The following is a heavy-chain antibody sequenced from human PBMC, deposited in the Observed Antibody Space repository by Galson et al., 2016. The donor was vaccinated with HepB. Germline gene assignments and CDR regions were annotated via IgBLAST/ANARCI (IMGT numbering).Heavy chain of an antibody. CDR3: ARHVTGDLDC. D-gene: IGHD7-27*01. CDR2: IDPRDSYT. Sequence: QSGAEVKKPGESLRISCKGSGSSFTTYWITWVRQMPGKGLEWMGRIDPRDSYTNYSPAFQGHVTISADESINTVYLQWRSLKASDTAMYYCARHVTGDLDCWGQGTLVTVSS. CDR1: GSSFTTYW. V-gene: IGHV5-10-1*01. J-gene: IGHJ4*02.